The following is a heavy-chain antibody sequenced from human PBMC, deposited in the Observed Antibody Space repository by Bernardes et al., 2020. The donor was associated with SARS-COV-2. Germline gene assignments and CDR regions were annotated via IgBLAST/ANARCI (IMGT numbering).Heavy chain of an antibody. V-gene: IGHV1-2*02. CDR3: ALPPTNFDRYAMDV. Sequence: ASVEVSCKASGYPFTGYYIHWVRQAPGQGLEWMGWINPNSGGTNYAQKFQGRVTMTRDTSISTAYMELTRLRSDDTAVYYCALPPTNFDRYAMDVWGQGTTVTVSS. CDR1: GYPFTGYY. CDR2: INPNSGGT. D-gene: IGHD3-22*01. J-gene: IGHJ6*02.